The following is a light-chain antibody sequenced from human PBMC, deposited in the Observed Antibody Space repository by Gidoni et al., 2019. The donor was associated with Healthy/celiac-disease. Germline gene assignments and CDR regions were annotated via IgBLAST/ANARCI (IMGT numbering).Light chain of an antibody. J-gene: IGLJ2*01. CDR2: QDS. Sequence: SYELTQPPSVSVSPGQTASIPCSGDKLGDKYACWYQQKPGQSPVLVIYQDSKRPSGIPERFSGSNSGNTATLTISGTQAMDEAYYYCQAWDSSTAVFGGGTKLTVL. CDR1: KLGDKY. V-gene: IGLV3-1*01. CDR3: QAWDSSTAV.